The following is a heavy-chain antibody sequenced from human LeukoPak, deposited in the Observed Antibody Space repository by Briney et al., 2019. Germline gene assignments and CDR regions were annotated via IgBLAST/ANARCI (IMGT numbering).Heavy chain of an antibody. Sequence: GGSLRLSCAASGFTFNTYAMGWVRQAPGKGREWVSSIGAGGYGTYYTDSVMGRFTISRDNSRSMLYLQMNSLRAEDTALYYCAKADMKTVRVYDYWGQGTLVTVSS. V-gene: IGHV3-23*01. J-gene: IGHJ4*02. CDR3: AKADMKTVRVYDY. CDR2: IGAGGYGT. CDR1: GFTFNTYA. D-gene: IGHD2-8*01.